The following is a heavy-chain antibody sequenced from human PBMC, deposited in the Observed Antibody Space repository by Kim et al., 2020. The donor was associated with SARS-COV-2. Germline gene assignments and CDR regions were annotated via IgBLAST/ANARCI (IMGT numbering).Heavy chain of an antibody. CDR2: IRSKANSYAT. CDR3: TRVPGTELAFWDAYD. J-gene: IGHJ3*02. Sequence: GGSLRLSCAASGFSFSDSAMHWVRQASGKGLEWVGRIRSKANSYATTYAASVKGRFTISSDDSKNAAYLQMNSLKTADTDVYYCTRVPGTELAFWDAYD. V-gene: IGHV3-73*01. CDR1: GFSFSDSA. D-gene: IGHD3-10*01.